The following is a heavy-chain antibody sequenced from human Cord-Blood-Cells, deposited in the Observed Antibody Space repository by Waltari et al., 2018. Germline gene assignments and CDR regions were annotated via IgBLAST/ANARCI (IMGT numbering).Heavy chain of an antibody. Sequence: QVQLQESGPGLVKPSQTLSLTCTVSGGSISSGGYYWSWIRQHPGKGLEWIGYIYYSGSTYYNPSLKGRVTISVDTSKNQFSLKLSSVTAADTAVYYCARDQSNYWYFDLWGRGTLVTVSS. V-gene: IGHV4-31*03. CDR3: ARDQSNYWYFDL. CDR1: GGSISSGGYY. J-gene: IGHJ2*01. D-gene: IGHD4-4*01. CDR2: IYYSGST.